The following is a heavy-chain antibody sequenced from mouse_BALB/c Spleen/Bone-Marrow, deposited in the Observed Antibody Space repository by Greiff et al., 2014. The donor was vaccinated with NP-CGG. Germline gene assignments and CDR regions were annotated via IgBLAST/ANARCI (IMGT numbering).Heavy chain of an antibody. CDR3: NARGDYDFDYFDY. CDR2: IDPENGDT. V-gene: IGHV14-4*02. D-gene: IGHD2-4*01. CDR1: GFNIKDYY. J-gene: IGHJ2*01. Sequence: VQLQQSGAELVRSGASVKLSCTASGFNIKDYYMHWVKQRPEQGLEWIGWIDPENGDTEYAPKFQGKATMTADTSSNTAYLQLSSLTSEYTAVYYCNARGDYDFDYFDYWGQGTTLTVSS.